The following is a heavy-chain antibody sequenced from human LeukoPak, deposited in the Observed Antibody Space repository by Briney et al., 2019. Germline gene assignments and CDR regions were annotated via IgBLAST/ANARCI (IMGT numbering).Heavy chain of an antibody. CDR3: ARVGGEWVRGTYYYYYYMDG. J-gene: IGHJ6*03. V-gene: IGHV1-2*04. CDR2: INPNSGDT. Sequence: ASVKVSCKASGYSFTGHYIHWVRQAPGQGPEWVGWINPNSGDTTYAQNFQGWVTMTRDMSIATAYMELSRLRYDDTAVYYCARVGGEWVRGTYYYYYYMDGWGKGTTVTVSS. CDR1: GYSFTGHY. D-gene: IGHD5-12*01.